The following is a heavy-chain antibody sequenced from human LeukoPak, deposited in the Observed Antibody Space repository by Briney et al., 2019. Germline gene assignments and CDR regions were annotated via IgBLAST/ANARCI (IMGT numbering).Heavy chain of an antibody. V-gene: IGHV4-39*07. CDR2: IYYSGST. CDR1: AGSISSSSYY. Sequence: SENLSLTCTVSAGSISSSSYYWGWSRQPPGKGLEWIGSIYYSGSTYYNPSLKSRVTISLDTSKNQFSLKLSSVTAADTAVYYCARDCRSYGGFDYWGQGTLVTVSS. D-gene: IGHD4-23*01. CDR3: ARDCRSYGGFDY. J-gene: IGHJ4*02.